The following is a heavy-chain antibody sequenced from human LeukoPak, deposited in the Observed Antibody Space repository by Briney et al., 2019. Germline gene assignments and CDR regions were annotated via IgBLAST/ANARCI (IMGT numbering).Heavy chain of an antibody. D-gene: IGHD6-19*01. CDR2: IYYSGST. J-gene: IGHJ4*02. CDR1: GGSISSYY. CDR3: ARELAVGGHFDY. V-gene: IGHV4-59*01. Sequence: SETLSLTCTVSGGSISSYYWSWIRQPPGKRLEWIGYIYYSGSTNYNLSLKSRVTISVDTSKNQFSLKLSSVTAADTAVYYCARELAVGGHFDYWGQGTLVTVSS.